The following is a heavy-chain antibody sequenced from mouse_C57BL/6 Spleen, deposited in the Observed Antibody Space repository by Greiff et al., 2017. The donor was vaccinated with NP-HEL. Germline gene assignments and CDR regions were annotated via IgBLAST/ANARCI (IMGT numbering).Heavy chain of an antibody. Sequence: VQLQQSGAELARPGASVKLSCKASGYTFTSYGISWVKQRTGQGLEWIGEIYPRSGNTYYNEKFKGKATLTADKSYSTAYMELRSLTSEDSAVYVCARSPSTRGSSYNYAMDYWGQGTSVTVSS. J-gene: IGHJ4*01. CDR2: IYPRSGNT. D-gene: IGHD1-1*01. CDR3: ARSPSTRGSSYNYAMDY. V-gene: IGHV1-81*01. CDR1: GYTFTSYG.